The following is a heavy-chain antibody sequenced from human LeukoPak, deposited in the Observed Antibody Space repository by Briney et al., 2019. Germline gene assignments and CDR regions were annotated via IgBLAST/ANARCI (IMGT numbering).Heavy chain of an antibody. D-gene: IGHD3-22*01. J-gene: IGHJ6*03. CDR3: ARGRYYYDSSGYPHPAYYYYYYMDV. V-gene: IGHV4-34*01. CDR1: GGSFSGYY. CDR2: INHSGST. Sequence: SETLSLTCAVYGGSFSGYYWSWIRQPPGKGLEWIGEINHSGSTNYNPSLKSRVTISVDTSKNQFSLKLSSVTAADTAVYYCARGRYYYDSSGYPHPAYYYYYYMDVWGKGTTVTVSS.